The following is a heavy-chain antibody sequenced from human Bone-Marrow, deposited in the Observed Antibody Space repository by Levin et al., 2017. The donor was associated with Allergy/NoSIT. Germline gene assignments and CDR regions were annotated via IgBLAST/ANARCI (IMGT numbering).Heavy chain of an antibody. D-gene: IGHD6-6*01. Sequence: GGSLRLSCAASGFTFSSYDMHWVRQATGKGLEWVSAIGTAGDTYYPGSVKGRFTISRENAKNSLYLQMNSLRAGDTAVYYCARVGAARPWYYYMDVWGKGTTVTVSS. V-gene: IGHV3-13*01. CDR1: GFTFSSYD. CDR3: ARVGAARPWYYYMDV. J-gene: IGHJ6*03. CDR2: IGTAGDT.